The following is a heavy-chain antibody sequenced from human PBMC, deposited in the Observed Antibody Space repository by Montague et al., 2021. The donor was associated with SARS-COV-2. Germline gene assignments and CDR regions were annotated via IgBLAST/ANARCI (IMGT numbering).Heavy chain of an antibody. V-gene: IGHV4-34*01. CDR2: VNHSEST. CDR1: GGSFSGFY. D-gene: IGHD3-22*01. Sequence: SETLSLTCAASGGSFSGFYWSWVRQSPGKGLEWIGDVNHSESTNYNPSLKGRVTISVDRSKNQFSLGLRSVTAADTAVYYCARGRGLYYESSGGLYYMDVWGEGTTVTVSS. J-gene: IGHJ6*03. CDR3: ARGRGLYYESSGGLYYMDV.